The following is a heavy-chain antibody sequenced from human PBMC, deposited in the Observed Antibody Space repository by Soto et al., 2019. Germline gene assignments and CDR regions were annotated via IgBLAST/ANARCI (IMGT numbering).Heavy chain of an antibody. CDR3: ARLIHCKTTSCYFDY. CDR1: GGTISSSSYY. Sequence: PSETLSLTCAVSGGTISSSSYYWAWVRQPPGKGLEWIGSVYYSGTTYYNPSLKSRVTISEDTSKNQFSLKLSSVTAADTAVFYCARLIHCKTTSCYFDYWGQGTLVTVSS. CDR2: VYYSGTT. J-gene: IGHJ4*02. V-gene: IGHV4-39*01. D-gene: IGHD2-2*01.